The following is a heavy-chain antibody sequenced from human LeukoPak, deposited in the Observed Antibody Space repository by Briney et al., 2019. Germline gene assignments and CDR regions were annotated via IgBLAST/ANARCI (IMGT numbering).Heavy chain of an antibody. V-gene: IGHV4-4*07. CDR3: ARNGKYSYGLAGYYYMDV. D-gene: IGHD5-18*01. J-gene: IGHJ6*03. CDR1: GGSISSYY. Sequence: SETLSLTCTVSGGSISSYYWSWIRQPAGKGLEWIGRIYTSGSTNYNPSLKSRVTMSVDTSKNQFSLKLSSVTAADTAVYYCARNGKYSYGLAGYYYMDVWGKGTTVTVSS. CDR2: IYTSGST.